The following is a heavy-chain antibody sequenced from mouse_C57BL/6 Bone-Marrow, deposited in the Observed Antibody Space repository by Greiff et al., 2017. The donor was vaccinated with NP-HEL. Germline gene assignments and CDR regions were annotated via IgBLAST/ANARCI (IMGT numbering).Heavy chain of an antibody. D-gene: IGHD1-1*01. J-gene: IGHJ1*03. CDR2: IHPNSGST. Sequence: QVQLQQPGAELVKPGASVKLSCKASGYTFTSYWMHWVKQRPGQGLEWIGMIHPNSGSTNYNEKFKSKATLTVDKSSSTAYMQLSGLTSEDSAVYYCARRDYGSSDWYFDVWGTGTTVTVSS. V-gene: IGHV1-64*01. CDR1: GYTFTSYW. CDR3: ARRDYGSSDWYFDV.